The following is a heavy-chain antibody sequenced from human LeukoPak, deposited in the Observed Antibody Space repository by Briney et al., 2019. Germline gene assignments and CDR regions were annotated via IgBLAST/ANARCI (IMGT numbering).Heavy chain of an antibody. CDR3: ASTAVAGGSDY. V-gene: IGHV4-59*12. D-gene: IGHD6-19*01. CDR1: GGSISSYY. J-gene: IGHJ4*02. CDR2: IYYSGST. Sequence: SETLSLTCTVSGGSISSYYWSWIRQPPGKGLEWIGYIYYSGSTNYNPSLKSRVTISVDTSKNQFSLKLSSVTAADTAVYYCASTAVAGGSDYWGQGTLVTVSS.